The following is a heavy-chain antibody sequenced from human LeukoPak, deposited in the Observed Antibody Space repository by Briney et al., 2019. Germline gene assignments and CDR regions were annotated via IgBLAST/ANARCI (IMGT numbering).Heavy chain of an antibody. D-gene: IGHD3-3*01. V-gene: IGHV4-59*08. CDR2: FSYSGST. CDR3: ARRGIGVNPYFDY. Sequence: SETLSLTCTVSGGSISSYYWSWIRQPPGKGLEWIGYFSYSGSTNYNTSLKSRVTISVDTSKNQFSLKLSSVTAADTAVYYCARRGIGVNPYFDYWGQGTLVTVSS. J-gene: IGHJ4*02. CDR1: GGSISSYY.